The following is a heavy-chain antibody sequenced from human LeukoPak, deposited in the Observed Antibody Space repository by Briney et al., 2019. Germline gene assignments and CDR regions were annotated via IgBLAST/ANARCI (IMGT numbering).Heavy chain of an antibody. Sequence: PSGTLSLTCGVSGGSVINTNWWTWVRQPPGKGVEWIGEVHLDGRTNYNPSLEGRLTMSVDVSENHVSLKLTSMTAADTAVYYCAREGGFYRPLDYSGQGTLVTVSS. V-gene: IGHV4-4*02. CDR1: GGSVINTNW. J-gene: IGHJ4*02. CDR2: VHLDGRT. CDR3: AREGGFYRPLDY. D-gene: IGHD3-3*01.